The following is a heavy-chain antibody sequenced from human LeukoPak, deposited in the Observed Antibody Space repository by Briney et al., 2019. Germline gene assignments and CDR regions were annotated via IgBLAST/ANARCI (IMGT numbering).Heavy chain of an antibody. V-gene: IGHV4-31*03. Sequence: PSETLSLTCTVSGGSINSGGNYWSWIRQHPGKGLEWIGYIYYSGITYYNPSLRRRVTISVDTSKNQFSLKLSSVTAADTAVYYCARGGGQTTVTTYRTYYYYGMDVWGQGTTVTVSS. D-gene: IGHD4-17*01. CDR3: ARGGGQTTVTTYRTYYYYGMDV. J-gene: IGHJ6*02. CDR1: GGSINSGGNY. CDR2: IYYSGIT.